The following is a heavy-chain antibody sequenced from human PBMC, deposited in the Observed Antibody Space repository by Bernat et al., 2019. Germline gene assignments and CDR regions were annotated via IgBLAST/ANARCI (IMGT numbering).Heavy chain of an antibody. V-gene: IGHV3-33*01. J-gene: IGHJ3*01. D-gene: IGHD5-24*01. CDR2: IWYDGNVK. CDR3: ARDRNYNAFDF. CDR1: GFSFSDFG. Sequence: QVQLVESGGGVVQPGRSLRLSCVASGFSFSDFGMHWVRQAPGRGLEWVAVIWYDGNVKYYADSVKGRFAISRDNSKTTVYLQMNSLRADDTAMYYCARDRNYNAFDFWGQGTIVTVSS.